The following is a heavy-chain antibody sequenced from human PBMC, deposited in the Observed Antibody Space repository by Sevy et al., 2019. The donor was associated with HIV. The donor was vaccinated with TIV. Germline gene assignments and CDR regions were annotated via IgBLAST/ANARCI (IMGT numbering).Heavy chain of an antibody. CDR3: ARRDYYGSLYYFDY. V-gene: IGHV3-21*01. Sequence: GGCLRLSCAASGFTFSSYGMNWVRQAPGKGLEWLSSISSGSSYIFYADSVKGRFTISRDNAKNSLSLHMNSLRAEDTAESYCARRDYYGSLYYFDYWGPGTLVTVSS. D-gene: IGHD3-10*01. J-gene: IGHJ4*02. CDR2: ISSGSSYI. CDR1: GFTFSSYG.